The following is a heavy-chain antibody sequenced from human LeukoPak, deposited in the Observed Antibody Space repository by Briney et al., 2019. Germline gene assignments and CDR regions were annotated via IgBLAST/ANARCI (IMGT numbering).Heavy chain of an antibody. V-gene: IGHV1-69*05. Sequence: AASVKVSCKASGGTFSSYAISWVRQAPGQGLEWMGGIIPIFGTANYAQKFQGRVTITTDESTSTAYMELSSLRSEDTAVYYCARAIGDYVYFDYWGQGTLVTVSS. CDR1: GGTFSSYA. D-gene: IGHD4-17*01. CDR2: IIPIFGTA. CDR3: ARAIGDYVYFDY. J-gene: IGHJ4*02.